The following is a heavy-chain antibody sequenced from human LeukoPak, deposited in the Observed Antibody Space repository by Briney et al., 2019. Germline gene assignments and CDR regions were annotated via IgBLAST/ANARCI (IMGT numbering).Heavy chain of an antibody. Sequence: GGSLRLSCAASGFTFRSYPMTWVRQPPGKGLGWVSSIGGRRTYTYYADSVKGRFTISRDNAKNSLDLQMNNLRAEDTAVYYCARGDDYGDRNYLDSWGQGTLVTVSS. J-gene: IGHJ4*02. CDR3: ARGDDYGDRNYLDS. V-gene: IGHV3-21*06. CDR2: IGGRRTYT. D-gene: IGHD4-17*01. CDR1: GFTFRSYP.